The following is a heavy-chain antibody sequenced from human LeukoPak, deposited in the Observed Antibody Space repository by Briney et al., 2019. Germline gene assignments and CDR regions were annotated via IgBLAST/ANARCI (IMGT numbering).Heavy chain of an antibody. J-gene: IGHJ4*02. CDR2: IYFTGTT. CDR3: ARGQIQLTH. V-gene: IGHV4-61*01. D-gene: IGHD1-1*01. Sequence: SETLSLTCTVSGGSVSSGSYYWSWLRQPPGKGLEWIGYIYFTGTTNYNPSLKSRVSISLDTSKNQFSLKLSSVTAADTAVYYCARGQIQLTHWGQGTLVTVSS. CDR1: GGSVSSGSYY.